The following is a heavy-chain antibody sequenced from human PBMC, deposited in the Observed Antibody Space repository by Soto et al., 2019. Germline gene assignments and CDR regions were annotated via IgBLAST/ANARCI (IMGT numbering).Heavy chain of an antibody. J-gene: IGHJ4*02. Sequence: SGGSLRLSCAASGFTFSSYAMSWVRQAPGKGLEWVARINTDASSKTYADAVKGRFTISRDNATATVYLHMTSLRLEDTAVYYCARELNDYPYYFDYWGQGTLVTVSS. CDR2: INTDASSK. V-gene: IGHV3-74*03. CDR3: ARELNDYPYYFDY. D-gene: IGHD4-17*01. CDR1: GFTFSSYA.